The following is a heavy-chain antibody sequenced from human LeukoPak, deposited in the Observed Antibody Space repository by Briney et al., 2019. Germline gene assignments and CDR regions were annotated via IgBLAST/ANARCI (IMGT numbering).Heavy chain of an antibody. J-gene: IGHJ5*02. Sequence: ASVKVSCKASGYTFTGYYVHWVRQAPGQGLEWMGWVNPNSGGTNYAQKFQGRVTMTRNTSISTAYMELSSLRSEDTAVYYCARPRYCSSTSCFGWFDPWGQGTLVTVSS. CDR3: ARPRYCSSTSCFGWFDP. CDR2: VNPNSGGT. D-gene: IGHD2-2*01. CDR1: GYTFTGYY. V-gene: IGHV1-2*02.